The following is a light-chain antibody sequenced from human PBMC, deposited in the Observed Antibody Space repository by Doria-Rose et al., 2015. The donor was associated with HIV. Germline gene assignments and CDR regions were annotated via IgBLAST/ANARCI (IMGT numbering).Light chain of an antibody. V-gene: IGKV1-5*03. CDR1: QTISGW. CDR3: QQYNSYSPST. J-gene: IGKJ1*01. Sequence: DIQVTQSPSTLSASVGDRVSITCRASQTISGWLAWYQQKPGKAPKLLIYKASTLENGLPSRFSGSGSGTEFTLTISSLQPDDFATYYCQQYNSYSPSTFGQGTKVEIK. CDR2: KAS.